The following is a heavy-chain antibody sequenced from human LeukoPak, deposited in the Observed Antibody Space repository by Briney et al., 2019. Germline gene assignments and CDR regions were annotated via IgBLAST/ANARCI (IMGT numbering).Heavy chain of an antibody. D-gene: IGHD7-27*01. CDR2: MSPNSGDT. CDR1: GYTFTTHD. V-gene: IGHV1-8*01. Sequence: ASGKVSCKASGYTFTTHDINWVRQATGQGLEWLGWMSPNSGDTGYAQKFQGRVTMTSDSSISTAYMELSSLRSEDTAIYYCVRTPPNWGFDYWGQGTRSSSPQ. CDR3: VRTPPNWGFDY. J-gene: IGHJ4*02.